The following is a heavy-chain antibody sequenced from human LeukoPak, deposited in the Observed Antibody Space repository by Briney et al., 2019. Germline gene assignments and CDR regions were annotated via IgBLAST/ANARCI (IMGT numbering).Heavy chain of an antibody. CDR2: IIPIFGTA. D-gene: IGHD3-22*01. V-gene: IGHV1-69*05. J-gene: IGHJ4*02. CDR3: ASTYYYDSSGYYFDY. Sequence: SVKVSCKASGGTFSSYAISWVRQAPGQGLEWMGGIIPIFGTANYAQKFQGRVTITTDEATSTAYMELSSLRSEDTAVYYCASTYYYDSSGYYFDYWGQGTLVTVSS. CDR1: GGTFSSYA.